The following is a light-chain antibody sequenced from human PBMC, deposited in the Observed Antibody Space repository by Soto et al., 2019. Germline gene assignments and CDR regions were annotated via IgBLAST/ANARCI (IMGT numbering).Light chain of an antibody. J-gene: IGLJ2*01. CDR1: SGSIASNY. CDR2: EDN. CDR3: QSYDSSTVV. Sequence: NFMLTQPHSVSESPGKTVSISCTRSSGSIASNYVQWYQQRPGSAPNTVIYEDNQRPSGVRDRFSGSIDSSSNSASLTISGLKTEDEADYYCQSYDSSTVVSGGGTKLTVL. V-gene: IGLV6-57*04.